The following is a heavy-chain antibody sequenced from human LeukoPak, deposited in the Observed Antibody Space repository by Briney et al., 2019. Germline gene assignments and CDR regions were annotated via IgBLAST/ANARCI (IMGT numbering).Heavy chain of an antibody. Sequence: SVKVSCKASGYTLTGYYMHWVRQAPGQGLEWMGWINPNSGGTNYAQKFQGRVTMTRDTSISTAYMELSRLRSDDTAVYYCARGEPTIVVVPAAIVYYYMDVWGKGTTVTVSS. D-gene: IGHD2-2*01. J-gene: IGHJ6*03. CDR3: ARGEPTIVVVPAAIVYYYMDV. CDR2: INPNSGGT. V-gene: IGHV1-2*02. CDR1: GYTLTGYY.